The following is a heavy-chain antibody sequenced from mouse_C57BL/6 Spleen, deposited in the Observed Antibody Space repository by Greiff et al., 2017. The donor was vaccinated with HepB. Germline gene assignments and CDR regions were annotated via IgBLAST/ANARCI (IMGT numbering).Heavy chain of an antibody. Sequence: VQLQQSGAELVMPGASVKLSCKASGYTFTSYWMHWVKQRPGQGLEWIGEIDPSDIYTNYNQNFKGKSTLTVDKSSSTAYMQLSSLTSEDSAVYYCSRGGYYGNARYFDVWGTGTTVTVSS. D-gene: IGHD2-1*01. CDR2: IDPSDIYT. CDR3: SRGGYYGNARYFDV. J-gene: IGHJ1*03. CDR1: GYTFTSYW. V-gene: IGHV1-69*01.